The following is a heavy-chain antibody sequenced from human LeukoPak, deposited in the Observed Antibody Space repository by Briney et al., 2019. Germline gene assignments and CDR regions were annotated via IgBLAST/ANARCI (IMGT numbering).Heavy chain of an antibody. CDR2: INAGNGNT. V-gene: IGHV1-3*01. Sequence: ASVKVSCKASGYTFTSYAMHWVRQAPGQRLEWMGWINAGNGNTKYSQKFQGRVTITRDTSASTAYMELSSLRSEDTAVYYCVRDLKQWLVGGYFDYWGQGTLVTVSS. D-gene: IGHD6-19*01. CDR3: VRDLKQWLVGGYFDY. J-gene: IGHJ4*02. CDR1: GYTFTSYA.